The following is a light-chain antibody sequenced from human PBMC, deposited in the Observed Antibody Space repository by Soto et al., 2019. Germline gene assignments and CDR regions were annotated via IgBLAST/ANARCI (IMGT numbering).Light chain of an antibody. J-gene: IGKJ2*01. V-gene: IGKV3-20*01. CDR3: HQYDDGPYT. Sequence: EIVLTQSPGTLSLSPGARAPLSCRASQNVDTKYLAWYQFKPGQAPRIIIFGASGRATGIPVRFSGSGSGTEFTLTISSLQSEDFAVYYCHQYDDGPYTFGQGTKVDIK. CDR2: GAS. CDR1: QNVDTKY.